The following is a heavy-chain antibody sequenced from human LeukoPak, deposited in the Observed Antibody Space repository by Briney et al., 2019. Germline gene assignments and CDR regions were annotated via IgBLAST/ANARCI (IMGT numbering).Heavy chain of an antibody. J-gene: IGHJ4*02. CDR2: ITTGDGNT. CDR3: AKDGGLWVSAHWGDS. V-gene: IGHV3-23*01. D-gene: IGHD7-27*01. Sequence: PGGSLRLSCAASGSTFSSYGMHWVRQAPGKGLKWVSTITTGDGNTYYADSVKGRFTVSRDDSKNTLYLQMNSLRAEDTAVYYCAKDGGLWVSAHWGDSWGRGTLVTVSS. CDR1: GSTFSSYG.